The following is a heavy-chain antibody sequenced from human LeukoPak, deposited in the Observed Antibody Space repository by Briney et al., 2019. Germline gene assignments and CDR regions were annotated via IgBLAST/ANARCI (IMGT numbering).Heavy chain of an antibody. CDR3: AKDLGRYRNNFFDF. CDR1: GFTFSSIA. D-gene: IGHD1-26*01. J-gene: IGHJ4*02. CDR2: ISGSGGGT. Sequence: GGSLRLSCAASGFTFSSIAMSWVRQAPDKGLEWVSTISGSGGGTYYADSVKGRFTISRDDSKNTLYLQMNSLRADDTAVYYCAKDLGRYRNNFFDFWGQGNLVTVSS. V-gene: IGHV3-23*01.